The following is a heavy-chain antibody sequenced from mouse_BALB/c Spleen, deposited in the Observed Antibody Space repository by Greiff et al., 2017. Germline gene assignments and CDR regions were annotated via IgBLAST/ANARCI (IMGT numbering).Heavy chain of an antibody. CDR3: ARQRSYGYFDV. CDR2: ISSGGGST. V-gene: IGHV5-12-1*01. CDR1: GFAFSSYD. J-gene: IGHJ1*01. Sequence: EVKVVESGGGLVKPGGSLKLSCAASGFAFSSYDMSWVRQTPEKRLEWVAYISSGGGSTYYPDTVKGRFTISRDNAKNTLYLQMSSLKSEDTAMYYCARQRSYGYFDVWGAGTTVTVSS.